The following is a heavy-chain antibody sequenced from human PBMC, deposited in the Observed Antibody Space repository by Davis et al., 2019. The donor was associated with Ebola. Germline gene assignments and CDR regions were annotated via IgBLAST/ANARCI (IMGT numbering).Heavy chain of an antibody. CDR1: GFTFSSFA. D-gene: IGHD2-15*01. Sequence: PGGSLRLSCAASGFTFSSFAMSWVRQAPGEGLEWVSTINGKTGSTYYPDSVKGRFTISRDDSKNTRYLQMNSLRAEDAAVYAKADIGGSFWGYFDSWGQGTLVTVSS. V-gene: IGHV3-23*01. CDR2: INGKTGST. J-gene: IGHJ4*02. CDR3: ADIGGSFWGYFDS.